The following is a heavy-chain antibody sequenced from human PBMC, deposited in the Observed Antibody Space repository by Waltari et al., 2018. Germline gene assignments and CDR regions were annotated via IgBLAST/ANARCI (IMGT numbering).Heavy chain of an antibody. Sequence: EVQLVESGGGLVQPGGSLRLSCAASGFTFSSYEMNWVRRAPGKGLEWVSYISSSGSTIYYADSVKGRFTISRDNAKNSLYLQMNSLRAEDTAVYYCARDPYYYDPTQNTLWGQGTLVTVSS. J-gene: IGHJ4*02. CDR1: GFTFSSYE. V-gene: IGHV3-48*03. CDR3: ARDPYYYDPTQNTL. CDR2: ISSSGSTI. D-gene: IGHD3-22*01.